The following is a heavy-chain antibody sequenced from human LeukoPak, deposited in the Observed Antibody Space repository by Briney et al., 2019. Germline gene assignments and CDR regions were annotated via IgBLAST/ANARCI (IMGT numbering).Heavy chain of an antibody. CDR3: ARWIQLWYLDFDY. V-gene: IGHV3-21*04. CDR1: GFTFSSYT. D-gene: IGHD5-18*01. J-gene: IGHJ4*02. Sequence: PGGSLRLSCAASGFTFSSYTMNWVRQAPGKGLEWVSAISGSGNYIYYADSVKGRFTISRDNAKNSLFLQMNSLRAEDTAVYYCARWIQLWYLDFDYWGQGTLVTVSS. CDR2: ISGSGNYI.